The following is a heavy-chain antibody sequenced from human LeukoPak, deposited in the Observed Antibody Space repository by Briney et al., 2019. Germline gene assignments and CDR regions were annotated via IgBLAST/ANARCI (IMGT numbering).Heavy chain of an antibody. J-gene: IGHJ5*02. Sequence: GRSLRLSCAASGFTFSSYGMHWVRQAPGKGLEWVSAISGSGGSTYYADSVKGRFTISRDNSKNTLYLQMNSLRAEDTAVYYCAKDPVVPAAIRGPWFDPWGQGTLVTVSS. D-gene: IGHD2-2*02. CDR2: ISGSGGST. CDR1: GFTFSSYG. CDR3: AKDPVVPAAIRGPWFDP. V-gene: IGHV3-23*01.